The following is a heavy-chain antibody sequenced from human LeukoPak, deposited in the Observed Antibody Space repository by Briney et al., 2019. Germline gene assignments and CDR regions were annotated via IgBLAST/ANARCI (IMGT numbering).Heavy chain of an antibody. CDR2: INSDGSST. V-gene: IGHV3-74*01. CDR3: ARVPAGVIGMKDAFDM. CDR1: GFTFSSYW. Sequence: PGGSLRLSCAASGFTFSSYWMHWVRQAPGKGLVWVSRINSDGSSTSYADSVKGRFTISRHNAKNSLYLQMNSLRAEDTAVYYCARVPAGVIGMKDAFDMWGQGTMVTVSS. D-gene: IGHD3-16*02. J-gene: IGHJ3*02.